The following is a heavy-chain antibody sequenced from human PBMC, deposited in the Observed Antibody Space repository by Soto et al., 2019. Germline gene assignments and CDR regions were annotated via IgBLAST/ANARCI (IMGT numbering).Heavy chain of an antibody. J-gene: IGHJ4*02. Sequence: SETLSLTCTVSGGSISGGGYYWSWIRQHPGKGLEWIGYIYYSGSTYYNPSLKSRVTISVDTSKNQFSLKLSSVTAADTAVYYCARDASSSYYFDYWGQGTLVTVSS. V-gene: IGHV4-31*03. CDR3: ARDASSSYYFDY. D-gene: IGHD6-6*01. CDR2: IYYSGST. CDR1: GGSISGGGYY.